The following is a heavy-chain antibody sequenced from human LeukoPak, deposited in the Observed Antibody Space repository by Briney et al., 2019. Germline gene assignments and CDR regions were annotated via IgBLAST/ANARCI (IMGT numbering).Heavy chain of an antibody. CDR3: ARGLEYSSGWYPRMDY. CDR2: IDYTGST. Sequence: PSETLSLTCAVSGGSISSYFWSWIRQPPGTGLEWIGYIDYTGSTNYNPSLKSRLTISIDTSENQFSLKVSSVTAADTAVYYCARGLEYSSGWYPRMDYWGQGTLVTVSS. V-gene: IGHV4-59*08. J-gene: IGHJ4*02. D-gene: IGHD6-19*01. CDR1: GGSISSYF.